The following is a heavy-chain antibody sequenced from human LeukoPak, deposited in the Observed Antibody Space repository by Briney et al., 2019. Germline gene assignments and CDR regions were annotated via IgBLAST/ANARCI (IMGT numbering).Heavy chain of an antibody. V-gene: IGHV3-7*04. D-gene: IGHD1-7*01. J-gene: IGHJ4*02. Sequence: GGSLRLSCAAPGFTFSSYWMSLVRQAPGKGLEWVANIKEDGSDKYYVDSVKGRFTISRDNAKNALYLQMNSLRPEDTAVYYCARYNSNYGGTSFVYWRQGTLVTVSS. CDR3: ARYNSNYGGTSFVY. CDR1: GFTFSSYW. CDR2: IKEDGSDK.